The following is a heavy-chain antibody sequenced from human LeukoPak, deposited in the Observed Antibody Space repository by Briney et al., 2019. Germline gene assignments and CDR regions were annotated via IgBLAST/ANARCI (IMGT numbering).Heavy chain of an antibody. CDR1: GGSISSSNW. CDR2: IYHSGST. Sequence: SETLSLTCAVSGGSISSSNWWSWVRQPPGKGLEWIGEIYHSGSTNYNPSLKSRVTISVDKSKNQFSLKLSSVTAADSAVYYCARGLGGYCSSTSCLNWFDPWGQGTLVTVSS. CDR3: ARGLGGYCSSTSCLNWFDP. V-gene: IGHV4-4*02. J-gene: IGHJ5*02. D-gene: IGHD2-2*01.